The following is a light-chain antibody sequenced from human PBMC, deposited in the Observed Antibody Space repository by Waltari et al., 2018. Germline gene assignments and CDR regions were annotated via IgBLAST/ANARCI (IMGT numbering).Light chain of an antibody. Sequence: QSALTQPRSVSGSPGQSVTISCTGTSSDVGGYNYVSWYQQHPGKAPKPMFCDARKRPPGSPDRFPGSKSGTTASLAIAGLQAEDEADYYCCSYAGSYTYVFGTGTKVTVL. J-gene: IGLJ1*01. CDR2: DAR. CDR3: CSYAGSYTYV. V-gene: IGLV2-11*01. CDR1: SSDVGGYNY.